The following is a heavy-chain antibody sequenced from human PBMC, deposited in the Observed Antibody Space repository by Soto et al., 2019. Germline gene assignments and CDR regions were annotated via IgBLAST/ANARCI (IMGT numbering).Heavy chain of an antibody. Sequence: QVQLVESGGGVVQPGRSLRLSCAASGFTFSSYVMYWVRQAPGKGLEWVAVISYDGNNKYYADSVKGRFTISRDNSKXTXXXPXXSVRAEDTAVYYCARAGCDGGSCYTLVGLRYGMDVWGEGTTVTVSS. V-gene: IGHV3-30-3*01. J-gene: IGHJ6*04. CDR1: GFTFSSYV. CDR2: ISYDGNNK. D-gene: IGHD2-15*01. CDR3: ARAGCDGGSCYTLVGLRYGMDV.